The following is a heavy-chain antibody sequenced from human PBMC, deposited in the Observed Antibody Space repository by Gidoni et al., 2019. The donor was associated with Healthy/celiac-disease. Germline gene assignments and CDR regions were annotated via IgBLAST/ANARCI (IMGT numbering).Heavy chain of an antibody. CDR1: GFTFSSYA. J-gene: IGHJ5*02. CDR2: ISGRGGST. CDR3: AKDPTVFPVQDDNWFDP. Sequence: EVQLLESGGGLVQPGGSLRLSCAASGFTFSSYAMSWVRQAPGKGLEWVSAISGRGGSTYYADSVKGRFTISRDNSKNTLYLQMNSLRAEDTALYYCAKDPTVFPVQDDNWFDPWGQGTLVTVSS. D-gene: IGHD3-10*01. V-gene: IGHV3-23*01.